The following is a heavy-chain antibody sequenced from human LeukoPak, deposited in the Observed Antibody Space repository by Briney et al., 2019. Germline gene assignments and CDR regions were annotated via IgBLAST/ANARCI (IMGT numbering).Heavy chain of an antibody. D-gene: IGHD5-18*01. CDR3: ARDGDSYGSNYYFDY. CDR2: ISSSSSYI. J-gene: IGHJ4*02. V-gene: IGHV3-21*01. Sequence: GGSLRLSCAASGFTFSSYSMNWVRQAPGKGLEWVSSISSSSSYIYYADSVKGRFTISRDNAKNTLYLQMNSLRAEDTAVYYCARDGDSYGSNYYFDYWGQGTLVTVSS. CDR1: GFTFSSYS.